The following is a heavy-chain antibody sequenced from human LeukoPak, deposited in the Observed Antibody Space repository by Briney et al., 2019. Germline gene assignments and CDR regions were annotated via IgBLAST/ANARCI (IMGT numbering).Heavy chain of an antibody. J-gene: IGHJ4*02. D-gene: IGHD6-19*01. CDR3: ARIQYTSGWTFDY. Sequence: SGPTLVNPTATLTLTCTVSGFSLSNARMGVSWIRQPREKALEWLAHIFSNDENSYSTSLKSRLTISKDTSKSQVVLTMTSMDPVDTATYYCARIQYTSGWTFDYWGQGTLVTVSS. CDR2: IFSNDEN. V-gene: IGHV2-26*01. CDR1: GFSLSNARMG.